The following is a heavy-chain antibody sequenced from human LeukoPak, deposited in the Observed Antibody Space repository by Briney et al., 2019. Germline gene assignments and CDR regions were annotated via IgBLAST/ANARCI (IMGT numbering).Heavy chain of an antibody. J-gene: IGHJ5*02. Sequence: ASVKVSCKPSGYTFTGYYMHWVRQAPGQGLEWMGIINPSGGSTSYAQKFQGRVTMTRDMSTSTVYMELSSLRSEDTAVYYCASGSQLPGGGWFDPWGQGTLVTVSS. D-gene: IGHD2-2*01. CDR1: GYTFTGYY. V-gene: IGHV1-46*01. CDR2: INPSGGST. CDR3: ASGSQLPGGGWFDP.